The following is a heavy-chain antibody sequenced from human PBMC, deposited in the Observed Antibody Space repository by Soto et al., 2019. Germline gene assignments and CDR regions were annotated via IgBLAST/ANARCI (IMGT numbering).Heavy chain of an antibody. CDR1: GYTFTIYW. CDR2: IYPSDSDI. CDR3: VRSGTSSGRFSDY. J-gene: IGHJ4*02. V-gene: IGHV5-51*01. D-gene: IGHD2-15*01. Sequence: PGESLKISCKGSGYTFTIYWIGWVRQRPGEGLEWMGVIYPSDSDIRYSPSFQGKVTISADKSITTAYLQWSSLKAAGTAMYYCVRSGTSSGRFSDYWGQGTLVTVSS.